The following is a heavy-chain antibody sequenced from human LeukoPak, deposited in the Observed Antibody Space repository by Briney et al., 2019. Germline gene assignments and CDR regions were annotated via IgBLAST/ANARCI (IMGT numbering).Heavy chain of an antibody. CDR3: ARGASQNVSDF. J-gene: IGHJ3*01. V-gene: IGHV3-7*01. Sequence: GGSLRLSCAASEFTFSSYWINWVRQAPGKGPEWVANINPDGSQKKYADSVKGRFTISRDNARNSLYLQMNSLRDNDTAVYYCARGASQNVSDFWGQGTTVIVSS. CDR1: EFTFSSYW. CDR2: INPDGSQK.